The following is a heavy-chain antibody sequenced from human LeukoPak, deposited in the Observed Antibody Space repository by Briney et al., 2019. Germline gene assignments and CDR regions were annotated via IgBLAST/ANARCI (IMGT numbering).Heavy chain of an antibody. CDR2: FDPEDGET. CDR3: AASYYYGSGSDYYFDY. Sequence: ASVKVSCKVSGYTLTELSMHWVRQAPGKGLEWMGGFDPEDGETIYAQKFQGRVTMTEDTSTDTAYMELSSLGSEDTAVYYCAASYYYGSGSDYYFDYWGQGTLVTVSS. CDR1: GYTLTELS. D-gene: IGHD3-10*01. V-gene: IGHV1-24*01. J-gene: IGHJ4*02.